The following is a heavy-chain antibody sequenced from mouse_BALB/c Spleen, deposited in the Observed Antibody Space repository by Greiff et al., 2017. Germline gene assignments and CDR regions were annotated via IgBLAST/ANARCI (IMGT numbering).Heavy chain of an antibody. J-gene: IGHJ3*01. CDR3: AIHGYDRAY. Sequence: VKLMESGPGLVQPSQSLSITCTVSGFSLTSYGVHWVRQSPGKGLEWLGVIWSGGSTDYNAAFISRLSISKDNSKSQVFFKMNSLQANDTAIYYCAIHGYDRAYWGQGTLVTVSA. V-gene: IGHV2-2*02. CDR1: GFSLTSYG. D-gene: IGHD2-2*01. CDR2: IWSGGST.